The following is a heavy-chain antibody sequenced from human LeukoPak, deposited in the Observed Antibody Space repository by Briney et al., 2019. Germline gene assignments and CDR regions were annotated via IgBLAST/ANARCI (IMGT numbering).Heavy chain of an antibody. CDR3: AKDKQWLLSPPYYFDY. J-gene: IGHJ4*02. V-gene: IGHV3-30*02. Sequence: GGSLRLSCAASGFTFSSYGMHWVRQAPGKGPEWVAFIRYDGSNKYYADSVKGRFTISRDNSKNTLYLQMNSLRAEDTAVYYCAKDKQWLLSPPYYFDYWGQGTLVTVSS. D-gene: IGHD3-3*01. CDR2: IRYDGSNK. CDR1: GFTFSSYG.